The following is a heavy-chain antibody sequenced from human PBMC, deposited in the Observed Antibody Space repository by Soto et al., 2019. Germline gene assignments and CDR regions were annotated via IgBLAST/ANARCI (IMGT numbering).Heavy chain of an antibody. CDR2: IYYSGTT. D-gene: IGHD6-6*01. Sequence: SETLSLTCTVSGGSMITAGYYWTWIRQHPGKGLEWIGYIYYSGTTSYSPSLKSRVTISVDTSENQFSLKLTSVTAADTAVYYCARHIAARQPFDYWGQGTLVTSPQ. CDR1: GGSMITAGYY. CDR3: ARHIAARQPFDY. J-gene: IGHJ4*02. V-gene: IGHV4-31*03.